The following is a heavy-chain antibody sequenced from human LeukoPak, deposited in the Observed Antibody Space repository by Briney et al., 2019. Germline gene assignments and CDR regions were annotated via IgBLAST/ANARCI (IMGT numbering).Heavy chain of an antibody. CDR2: INPNSGGT. CDR3: ARGSTYDFWSGYWKSYYYYGMDV. J-gene: IGHJ6*02. V-gene: IGHV1-2*02. Sequence: GASVKVSCKASGYTFTGYYMHWVRQAPGQGLEWMGWINPNSGGTNYAQRFQGRVTMTRDTSISTAYMELSRLRSDDTAAYYCARGSTYDFWSGYWKSYYYYGMDVWGQGTTVTVSS. CDR1: GYTFTGYY. D-gene: IGHD3-3*01.